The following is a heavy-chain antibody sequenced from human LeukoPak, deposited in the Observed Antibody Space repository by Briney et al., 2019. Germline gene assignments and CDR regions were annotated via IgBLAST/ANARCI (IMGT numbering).Heavy chain of an antibody. V-gene: IGHV3-30*01. CDR2: ISSGGTYE. D-gene: IGHD3-10*01. CDR3: ARDSTYYYDSGSSGPHYFDN. CDR1: GFTFSNYA. Sequence: GKSLRLSCAASGFTFSNYAMHWVRQAPGKGLEWVSLISSGGTYEYYADSVKGRFTISRDNSKNTLYLQLNSLRAEDTAVYSCARDSTYYYDSGSSGPHYFDNWGQGTLVTVSS. J-gene: IGHJ4*02.